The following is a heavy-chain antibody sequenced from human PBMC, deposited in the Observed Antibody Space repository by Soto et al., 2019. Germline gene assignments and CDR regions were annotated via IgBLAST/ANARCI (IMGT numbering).Heavy chain of an antibody. V-gene: IGHV1-69*01. J-gene: IGHJ6*02. CDR2: IIHIVGTG. CDR1: GGTFSNYA. D-gene: IGHD2-2*01. Sequence: QVQLVQSGAEVRKPGSAVTVSCKASGGTFSNYAISWVRQAPGQGLEWMGGIIHIVGTGSYAQKFQGRVTITADETTTTAYMELRSLRFEDTAVYYCARVVILVPTASTHYYYHMDVGGPGTTVTVAS. CDR3: ARVVILVPTASTHYYYHMDV.